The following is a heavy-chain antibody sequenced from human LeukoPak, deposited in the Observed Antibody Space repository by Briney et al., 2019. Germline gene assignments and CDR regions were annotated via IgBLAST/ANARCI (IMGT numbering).Heavy chain of an antibody. CDR1: GFTFSSYW. V-gene: IGHV3-74*01. CDR3: ARSGFGELADY. Sequence: PGGSLRLSCAASGFTFSSYWMHWVRQAPGKGLVWVSRINSDGSSTSYADSVKGRFTISRDNAKNTLYLQMNSLRAEDTAVYYCARSGFGELADYWGQGTLVTVSS. D-gene: IGHD3-10*01. CDR2: INSDGSST. J-gene: IGHJ4*02.